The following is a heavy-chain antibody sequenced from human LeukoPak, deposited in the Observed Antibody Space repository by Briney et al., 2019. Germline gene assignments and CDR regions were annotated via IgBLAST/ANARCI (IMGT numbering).Heavy chain of an antibody. CDR1: GGSFSGYY. D-gene: IGHD3-10*01. V-gene: IGHV4-34*01. Sequence: SETLSLTCAVYGGSFSGYYWSWIGQPPGKGLEGIGEINHSGSSNYNPSLKSRGTISVATAKNKFSLKLSSATAADTAVYYCARAPRGPTRTARGVIITSRSYMDVWGKGTTVTISS. CDR2: INHSGSS. CDR3: ARAPRGPTRTARGVIITSRSYMDV. J-gene: IGHJ6*03.